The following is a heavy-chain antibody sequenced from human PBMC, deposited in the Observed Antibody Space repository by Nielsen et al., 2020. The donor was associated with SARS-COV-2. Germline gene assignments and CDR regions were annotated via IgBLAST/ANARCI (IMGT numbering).Heavy chain of an antibody. CDR1: GFTVSSNY. D-gene: IGHD4-17*01. Sequence: GESLKISCAASGFTVSSNYMTWVRQAPGKGLEWVSTVSGSGGTTYSADSVKGRFTISRDNHKNTVSLQLDSLRPDDTAVYFCAKDAFGDYEAECFHHWGQGTLVTVSS. J-gene: IGHJ1*01. CDR3: AKDAFGDYEAECFHH. CDR2: VSGSGGTT. V-gene: IGHV3-23*01.